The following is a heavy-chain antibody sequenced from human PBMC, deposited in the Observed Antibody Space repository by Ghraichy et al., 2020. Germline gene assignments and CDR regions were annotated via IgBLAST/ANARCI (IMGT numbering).Heavy chain of an antibody. CDR1: GYTFTSYG. J-gene: IGHJ4*02. V-gene: IGHV1-18*04. Sequence: ASVKVSCKASGYTFTSYGISWVRQAPGQGLEWMGWISAYNGNTNYAQKLQGRVTMTTDTSTSTAYMELRSLRSDDTAVYYCARDNDILTGYPTGESYFDYWGQGTLVTVSS. D-gene: IGHD3-9*01. CDR2: ISAYNGNT. CDR3: ARDNDILTGYPTGESYFDY.